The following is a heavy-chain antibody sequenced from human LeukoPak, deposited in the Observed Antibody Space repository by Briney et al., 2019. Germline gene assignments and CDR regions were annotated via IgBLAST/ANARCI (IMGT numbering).Heavy chain of an antibody. V-gene: IGHV1-2*02. CDR1: GYTFTGCY. D-gene: IGHD6-19*01. CDR2: INPNSGGT. Sequence: ASVKVSCKASGYTFTGCYMHWVRQAPGQGLEWMGWINPNSGGTNYAQKFQGRVTMTRDTSISTAYMELSRLRSDDTAMYYCARVREYSSGCYFDSWGQGTLVTVSS. CDR3: ARVREYSSGCYFDS. J-gene: IGHJ4*02.